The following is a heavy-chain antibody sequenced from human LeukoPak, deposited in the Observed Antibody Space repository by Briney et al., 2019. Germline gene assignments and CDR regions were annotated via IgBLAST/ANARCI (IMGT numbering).Heavy chain of an antibody. CDR3: AVATINDYFDY. D-gene: IGHD5-24*01. J-gene: IGHJ4*02. CDR2: ISSSGSTI. V-gene: IGHV3-48*03. Sequence: GGSLRLSCAASGFTFSSYEMNWVRQARGKGREWVSYISSSGSTIYYADSVRGGFTISRDNAKNSLYLQMNSLRAEDTAVYYCAVATINDYFDYWGQGTLVTVSS. CDR1: GFTFSSYE.